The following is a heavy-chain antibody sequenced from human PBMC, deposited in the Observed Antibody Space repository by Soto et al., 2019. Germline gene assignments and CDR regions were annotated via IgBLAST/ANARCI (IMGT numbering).Heavy chain of an antibody. D-gene: IGHD3-10*01. V-gene: IGHV4-4*02. J-gene: IGHJ6*02. Sequence: PSETLSLTCAVSGASISSTDWWSWVRQPPGKGLEWLGEIYHSGSTYYNPSLRSRVTISVDTSQNLFSLTLTSVTAADSAIYYCARGRSDSAGSSIGRRIDVWGQGNTVRVCS. CDR2: IYHSGST. CDR3: ARGRSDSAGSSIGRRIDV. CDR1: GASISSTDW.